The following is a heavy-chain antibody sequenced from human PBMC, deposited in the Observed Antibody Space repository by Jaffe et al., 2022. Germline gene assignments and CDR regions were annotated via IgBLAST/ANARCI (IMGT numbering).Heavy chain of an antibody. J-gene: IGHJ4*02. CDR3: AKDYYDFWSGYYPPEKLNYFDY. V-gene: IGHV3-23*01. CDR2: ISGSGGST. CDR1: GFTFSSYA. Sequence: EVQLLESGGGLVQPGGSLRLSCAASGFTFSSYAMSWVRQAPGKGLEWVSAISGSGGSTYYADSVKGRFTISRDNSKNTLYLQMNSLRAEDTAVYYCAKDYYDFWSGYYPPEKLNYFDYWGQGTLVTVSS. D-gene: IGHD3-3*01.